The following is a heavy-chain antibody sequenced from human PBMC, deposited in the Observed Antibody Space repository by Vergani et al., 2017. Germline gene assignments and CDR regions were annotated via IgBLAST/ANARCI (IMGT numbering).Heavy chain of an antibody. Sequence: QLQLQESGPGLVKPSETLSLTCTVSGGSISSSSYYWGWIRQPPGKGLEWIGSIYYSGITYYNPSLKSRVTISVDTSKNQFSLKLSSVTAADTAVYYCASTYIVNYYYYMDVWGKGTTVTVSS. CDR1: GGSISSSSYY. V-gene: IGHV4-39*01. CDR2: IYYSGIT. J-gene: IGHJ6*03. D-gene: IGHD2-15*01. CDR3: ASTYIVNYYYYMDV.